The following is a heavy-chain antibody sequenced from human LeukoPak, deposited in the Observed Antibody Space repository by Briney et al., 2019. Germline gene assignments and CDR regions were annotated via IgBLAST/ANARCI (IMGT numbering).Heavy chain of an antibody. J-gene: IGHJ4*02. CDR2: ISGSGGST. CDR3: ARDRCGWGTSCYTGFFDY. D-gene: IGHD2-2*02. CDR1: GFTFSSYA. Sequence: PGGSLRLSCAASGFTFSSYAMSWVRQAPGKGLEWVSAISGSGGSTYYADSVKGRFTISRDNSKNTLYLQMNSLRAEDTAVYYCARDRCGWGTSCYTGFFDYWGQGTLVTVSS. V-gene: IGHV3-23*01.